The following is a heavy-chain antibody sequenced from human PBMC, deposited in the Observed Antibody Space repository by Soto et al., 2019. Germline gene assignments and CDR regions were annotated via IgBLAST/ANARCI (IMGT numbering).Heavy chain of an antibody. CDR2: ISAYNGNT. D-gene: IGHD2-2*01. J-gene: IGHJ6*02. V-gene: IGHV1-18*01. CDR3: ARGELDCSRTRCYFYGLDV. Sequence: GASVKVSCKASGYAFTSYGLSWVRQAPGQGLEWMGWISAYNGNTNYAQKLQDRVTMTTDTATTTAYMDLRSLRSDDTAVYFCARGELDCSRTRCYFYGLDVWGQGTTVTVSS. CDR1: GYAFTSYG.